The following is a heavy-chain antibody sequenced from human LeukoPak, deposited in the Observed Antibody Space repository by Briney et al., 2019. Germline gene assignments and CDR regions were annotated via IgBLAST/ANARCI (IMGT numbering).Heavy chain of an antibody. V-gene: IGHV3-43*01. J-gene: IGHJ4*02. D-gene: IGHD1-26*01. CDR3: AAYRGAHHKTFDY. CDR2: ISRNGAVT. Sequence: GGSLRLSCAASGLIFDDYTMHWVRQAPGKGLEWVSLISRNGAVTKYADSVKGRFTISRDDAKNSLDLQMNSLRVEDTAVYYCAAYRGAHHKTFDYWGRGTLVTVSS. CDR1: GLIFDDYT.